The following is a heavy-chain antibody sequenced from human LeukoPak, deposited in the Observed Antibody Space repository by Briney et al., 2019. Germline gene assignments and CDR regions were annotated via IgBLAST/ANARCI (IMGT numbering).Heavy chain of an antibody. V-gene: IGHV3-23*01. CDR2: ITDDEDT. J-gene: IGHJ4*02. CDR3: ARDHGYAFDY. D-gene: IGHD5-12*01. Sequence: GGSLRLSCVASGFPFRSYAMTWVRQTPGKGLESVSVITDDEDTYYADSVKGRFTISRDDAKNSLYLQMNSLRDEDTAVYYCARDHGYAFDYWGQGTLVTVSS. CDR1: GFPFRSYA.